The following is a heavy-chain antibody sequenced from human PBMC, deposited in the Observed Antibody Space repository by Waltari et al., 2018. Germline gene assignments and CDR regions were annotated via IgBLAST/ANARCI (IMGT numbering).Heavy chain of an antibody. CDR3: ARASGWYIFDY. J-gene: IGHJ4*02. V-gene: IGHV3-48*04. Sequence: EVQLVESGGGLVQPGGSLRLSCAASGFTFSRYSMNWVRQAPGKGLEWVSYISSSSSTIYYADSVKGRFTISRDNAKNSLYLQMNSLRAEDTAVYYCARASGWYIFDYWGQGTLVTVSS. CDR2: ISSSSSTI. CDR1: GFTFSRYS. D-gene: IGHD6-19*01.